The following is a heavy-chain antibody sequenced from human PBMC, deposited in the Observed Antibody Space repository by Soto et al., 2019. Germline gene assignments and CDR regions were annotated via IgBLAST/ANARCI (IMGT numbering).Heavy chain of an antibody. V-gene: IGHV3-48*02. CDR1: GVTFSSYS. CDR2: ISSSSSTI. Sequence: EVQLVESGGGLVQPGGSLRLSCAASGVTFSSYSMNWVRQAPGKGLEWVSYISSSSSTIYYADSVKGRFTIARDNAKNSLYLQMNSRRDEDTAVYYCARDLRPETNYYYYYGMDVWGQGTTVTVSS. J-gene: IGHJ6*02. CDR3: ARDLRPETNYYYYYGMDV.